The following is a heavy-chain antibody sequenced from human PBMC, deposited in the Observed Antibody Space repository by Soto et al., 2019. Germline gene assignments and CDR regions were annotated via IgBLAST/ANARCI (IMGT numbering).Heavy chain of an antibody. V-gene: IGHV4-59*01. J-gene: IGHJ6*02. CDR1: GGSIGGDS. CDR2: IYHSGST. D-gene: IGHD2-8*01. CDR3: ARAGIVQVSYAMDV. Sequence: SLTCTVSGGSIGGDSWSWIRQSPGKGLDFIGYIYHSGSTNYNPSLKSRVTISMHTSKNQFSLRLSSVTAADTAVYYCARAGIVQVSYAMDVWGQGTTVTVSS.